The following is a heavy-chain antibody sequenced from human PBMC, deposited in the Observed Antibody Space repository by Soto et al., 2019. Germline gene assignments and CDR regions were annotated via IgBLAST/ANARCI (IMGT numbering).Heavy chain of an antibody. V-gene: IGHV4-34*01. J-gene: IGHJ6*02. D-gene: IGHD2-2*01. CDR2: INHSGST. CDR3: ARGLVVVPAAPSYYYYGMDV. Sequence: SETLSLTCAVYGGSFSGYYWSWIRQPPGKGLEWIGEINHSGSTNCNPSLKSRVTISVDTSKNQFSLKLSSVTAADTAVYYCARGLVVVPAAPSYYYYGMDVWGQGTTVTVSS. CDR1: GGSFSGYY.